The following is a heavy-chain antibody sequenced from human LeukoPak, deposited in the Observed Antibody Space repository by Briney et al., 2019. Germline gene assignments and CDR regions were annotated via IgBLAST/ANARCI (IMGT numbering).Heavy chain of an antibody. Sequence: PSETLSLTCAVYGGSFSGYYWSWIRQPPGKGLEWIGEINHSGSTNYNPSLKSRVTISVDTSKNQFSLKLSSVTAADTAVYYCARGRYYGSRSYPIRRGSYYFDYWGQGTLVTVSS. CDR1: GGSFSGYY. J-gene: IGHJ4*02. CDR3: ARGRYYGSRSYPIRRGSYYFDY. CDR2: INHSGST. D-gene: IGHD3-10*01. V-gene: IGHV4-34*01.